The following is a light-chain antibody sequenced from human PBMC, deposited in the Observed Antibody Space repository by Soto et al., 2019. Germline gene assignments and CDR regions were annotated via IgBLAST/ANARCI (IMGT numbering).Light chain of an antibody. Sequence: QSALTRPASVSGSPGQSITISCTGTSRDVGGYNYVSWYQQHPGKAHKLMIYDVSNRPSGVSNRFSGSKSGNTASLTISGLQAEDEADYDCSSYTSSSSFYVFGTGTKVTVL. CDR2: DVS. CDR1: SRDVGGYNY. J-gene: IGLJ1*01. CDR3: SSYTSSSSFYV. V-gene: IGLV2-14*01.